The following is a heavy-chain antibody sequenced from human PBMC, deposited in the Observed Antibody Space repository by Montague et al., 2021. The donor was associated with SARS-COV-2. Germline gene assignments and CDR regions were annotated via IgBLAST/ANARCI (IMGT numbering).Heavy chain of an antibody. J-gene: IGHJ5*02. CDR3: ARHRNYGDHSLDNWFHP. Sequence: SETLSLTCTVSGDSTSCPNCYWGWIHQAPGKVLDLIGTIYNSGTTYYXXXLKSRLTISIDTSKHQSSLRLTSVTAADTAVYYCARHRNYGDHSLDNWFHPWGQGTLVIVSS. D-gene: IGHD4-17*01. CDR2: IYNSGTT. CDR1: GDSTSCPNCY. V-gene: IGHV4-39*01.